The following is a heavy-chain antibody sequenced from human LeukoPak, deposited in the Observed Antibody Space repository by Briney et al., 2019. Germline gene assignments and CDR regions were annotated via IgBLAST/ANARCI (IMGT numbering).Heavy chain of an antibody. CDR1: GFTFSSYS. D-gene: IGHD2-2*01. V-gene: IGHV3-21*01. CDR2: ISSSSSYI. J-gene: IGHJ4*02. Sequence: PGGSLRLSRAASGFTFSSYSMNWVRQAPGKGLEWVSSISSSSSYIYYADSVKGRFTISRDNAKNSLYLQMNSLRAEDTAVYYCAHCSSTSCPFDYWGQGTLVTVSS. CDR3: AHCSSTSCPFDY.